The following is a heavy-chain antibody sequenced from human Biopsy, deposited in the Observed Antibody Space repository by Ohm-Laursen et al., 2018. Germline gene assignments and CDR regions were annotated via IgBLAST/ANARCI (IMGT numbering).Heavy chain of an antibody. D-gene: IGHD3-3*01. CDR2: ASYSGYT. CDR1: GGSISSYY. J-gene: IGHJ3*01. Sequence: SETLSLTCIVSGGSISSYYWNWIRQPPGQGLEWIGHASYSGYTNYNPSLKSRVTISVDTSKNHFSLNLRFVTAADTAFYSCARLGNFWNAEDGLDLWGLGTMVTVSS. V-gene: IGHV4-59*08. CDR3: ARLGNFWNAEDGLDL.